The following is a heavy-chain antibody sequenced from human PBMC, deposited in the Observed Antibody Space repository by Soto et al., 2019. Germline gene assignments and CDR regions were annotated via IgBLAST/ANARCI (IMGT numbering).Heavy chain of an antibody. Sequence: ASVKVSCKASGYTFTGYYMHWVRQAPGQGLEWMGWINPNSSGTNYAQKFQGRVTMTRDTSISTAYMELSRLRSDDTAVYYCARASAGKQQLVYYYYGMDVWGQGTMVTVSS. V-gene: IGHV1-2*02. CDR2: INPNSSGT. CDR1: GYTFTGYY. J-gene: IGHJ6*02. D-gene: IGHD6-13*01. CDR3: ARASAGKQQLVYYYYGMDV.